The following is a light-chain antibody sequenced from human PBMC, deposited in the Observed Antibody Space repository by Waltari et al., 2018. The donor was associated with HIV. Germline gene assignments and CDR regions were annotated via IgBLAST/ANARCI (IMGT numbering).Light chain of an antibody. CDR1: QSVSNN. J-gene: IGKJ3*01. Sequence: DIQMTQSPASLSASVGDRVTITCRASQSVSNNLNWYHQKPGKAPDLLIYAASSLQSGVPSRFSGSGSGTDFTLTISSLHPEDFASYYCQQSYSTPLTFGPGTKVDIK. V-gene: IGKV1-39*01. CDR3: QQSYSTPLT. CDR2: AAS.